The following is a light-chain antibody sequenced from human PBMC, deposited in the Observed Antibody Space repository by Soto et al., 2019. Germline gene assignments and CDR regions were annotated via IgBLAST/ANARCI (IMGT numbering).Light chain of an antibody. Sequence: QSALTQPPSASGSPGQSVTISCTGTSSDIGGYNYVYWYQQHPGKAPKLMIYEVSKRPSGVPDRFSCSKSGNTASLTVSGLQAEDEADYYCSSYAGSNNLVVFGGGTKLTVL. CDR1: SSDIGGYNY. CDR3: SSYAGSNNLVV. CDR2: EVS. V-gene: IGLV2-8*01. J-gene: IGLJ2*01.